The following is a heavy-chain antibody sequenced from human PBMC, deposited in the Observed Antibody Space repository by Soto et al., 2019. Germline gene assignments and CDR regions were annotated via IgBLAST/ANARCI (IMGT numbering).Heavy chain of an antibody. V-gene: IGHV3-23*01. Sequence: GGSLRLSCAASGFTFSSYAMSWVRQAPGKGLEWVSAISGSGGSTYYADSVKGRFTISRDNSKNTLYLQMNSLRAEDTAVYYCAKDLGFLGAGSYPRAHGMDVWGQGTTVTVSS. CDR1: GFTFSSYA. D-gene: IGHD3-10*01. J-gene: IGHJ6*02. CDR3: AKDLGFLGAGSYPRAHGMDV. CDR2: ISGSGGST.